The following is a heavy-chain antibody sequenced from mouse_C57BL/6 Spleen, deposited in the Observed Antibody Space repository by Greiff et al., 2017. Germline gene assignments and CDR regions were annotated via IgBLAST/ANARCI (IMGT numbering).Heavy chain of an antibody. CDR3: AGEEPYVEGWFAY. CDR1: GYTFTDYY. Sequence: VMLVESGAELVRPGASVKLSCKASGYTFTDYYINWVKQRPGQGLEWIARISPGSGNTYYNEKFKGKATLTAEKSSSTAYMQLSSLTSEDSAVYFWAGEEPYVEGWFAYWGQGTLVTVSA. CDR2: ISPGSGNT. D-gene: IGHD2-12*01. J-gene: IGHJ3*01. V-gene: IGHV1-76*01.